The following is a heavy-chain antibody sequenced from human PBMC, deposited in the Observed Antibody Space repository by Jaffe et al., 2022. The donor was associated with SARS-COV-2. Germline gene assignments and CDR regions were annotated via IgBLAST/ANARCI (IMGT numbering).Heavy chain of an antibody. D-gene: IGHD6-19*01. CDR1: GFSLSTSGVG. CDR2: IYWDDDK. J-gene: IGHJ4*02. V-gene: IGHV2-5*02. Sequence: QITLKESGPTLVKPTQTLTLTCTFSGFSLSTSGVGVGWIRQPPGKALEWLALIYWDDDKRYSPSLKSRLTITKDTSKNQVVLTMTNMDPVDTATYYCAHRGPKYSSGWYVVYFDYWGQGTLVTVSS. CDR3: AHRGPKYSSGWYVVYFDY.